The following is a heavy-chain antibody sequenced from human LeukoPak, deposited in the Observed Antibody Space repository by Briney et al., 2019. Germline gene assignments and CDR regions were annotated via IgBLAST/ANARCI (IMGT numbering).Heavy chain of an antibody. CDR2: IKQDGSET. J-gene: IGHJ2*01. D-gene: IGHD4/OR15-4a*01. CDR1: GFTFSVYW. V-gene: IGHV3-7*01. Sequence: GGSLTLSCAASGFTFSVYWMSWVRQAPGKGPEWVANIKQDGSETHYVASVKGRFTISRDNAKSSLYLQMSSLRGDDTAVYYCARLTNRYFDLWGRGTLVSASS. CDR3: ARLTNRYFDL.